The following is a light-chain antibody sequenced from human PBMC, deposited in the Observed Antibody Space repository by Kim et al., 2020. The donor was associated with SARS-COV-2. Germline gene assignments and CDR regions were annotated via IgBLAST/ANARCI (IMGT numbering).Light chain of an antibody. CDR3: QKYDDAPWT. J-gene: IGKJ1*01. V-gene: IGKV3-20*01. CDR2: GAS. CDR1: QRVNSSY. Sequence: SPGERATPTCRARQRVNSSYLAWFQQKPGQAPRLLIYGASSRAAGIPDRFSGSGSETDFTITISRLEPEDIAVYYCQKYDDAPWTFGQGTKVDIK.